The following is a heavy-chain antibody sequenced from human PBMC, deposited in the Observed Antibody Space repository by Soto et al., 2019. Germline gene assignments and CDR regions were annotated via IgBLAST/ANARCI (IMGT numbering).Heavy chain of an antibody. CDR1: GYTFTSYA. J-gene: IGHJ4*02. D-gene: IGHD3-3*01. CDR3: ASGINYDFWSGYSNSDY. CDR2: INAGNGNT. V-gene: IGHV1-3*01. Sequence: ASVKVSCKASGYTFTSYAMHWVRQAPGQRLEWMGWINAGNGNTKYSQKFQGRVTITRDTSASTAYMELSSLRSEDTAVYYCASGINYDFWSGYSNSDYWGQGTVVTVSS.